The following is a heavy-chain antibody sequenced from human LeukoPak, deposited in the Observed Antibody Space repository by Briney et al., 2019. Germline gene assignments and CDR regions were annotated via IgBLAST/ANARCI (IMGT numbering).Heavy chain of an antibody. CDR2: INHSGST. Sequence: SETLSLTCAVYGGSFSGYYWSWIRQPPGKGLEGIGEINHSGSTNYNPSLKSRVTISVDTSKNQFSLKLSSVTAADTAVYYCAGSSSWYGYYYMDVWGKGTTVTISS. V-gene: IGHV4-34*01. J-gene: IGHJ6*03. CDR1: GGSFSGYY. CDR3: AGSSSWYGYYYMDV. D-gene: IGHD6-13*01.